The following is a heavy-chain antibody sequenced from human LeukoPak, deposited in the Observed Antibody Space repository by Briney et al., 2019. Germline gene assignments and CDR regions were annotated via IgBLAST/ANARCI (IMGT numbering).Heavy chain of an antibody. CDR2: IYYSGST. V-gene: IGHV4-59*01. CDR1: GGSISSYY. Sequence: SETLSLTCTVSGGSISSYYWSWIWQPPGKGLEWIGYIYYSGSTNYNPSLKSRVTISVDTSKNQFSLKLSSVTAADTAVYYCARDEGASDAFDIWGQGTMVTVSS. J-gene: IGHJ3*02. CDR3: ARDEGASDAFDI.